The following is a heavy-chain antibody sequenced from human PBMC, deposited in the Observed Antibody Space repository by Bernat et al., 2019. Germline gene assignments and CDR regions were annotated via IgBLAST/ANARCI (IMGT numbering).Heavy chain of an antibody. D-gene: IGHD4-17*01. CDR2: IYYSGST. CDR3: ARQDHDYGDYYYYYMDV. Sequence: QVQLQESGPGLVKPSETLSLTCTVSGGSISSYYWSWIRQPPGKGLEWIGYIYYSGSTNYNPSLKSRVTISVDTSKNQFSLKLSSVTAADTAVYYCARQDHDYGDYYYYYMDVWGKGTTVTVSS. V-gene: IGHV4-59*08. J-gene: IGHJ6*03. CDR1: GGSISSYY.